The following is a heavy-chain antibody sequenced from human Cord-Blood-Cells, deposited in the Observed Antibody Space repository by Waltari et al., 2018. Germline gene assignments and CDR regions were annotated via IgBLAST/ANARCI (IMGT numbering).Heavy chain of an antibody. J-gene: IGHJ6*03. Sequence: EVQLVESGGGLVKPGGSLRLSCAASGFTFSSYSMNWVRQAPGKGLEWVSSISSSSSYIYYADSVKGRFTSSRDNAKNSLYLQMNSLRAEDTAVYYCARDERYVGADYDILTGYYYYYYMDVWGKGTTVTVSS. V-gene: IGHV3-21*01. CDR3: ARDERYVGADYDILTGYYYYYYMDV. D-gene: IGHD3-9*01. CDR1: GFTFSSYS. CDR2: ISSSSSYI.